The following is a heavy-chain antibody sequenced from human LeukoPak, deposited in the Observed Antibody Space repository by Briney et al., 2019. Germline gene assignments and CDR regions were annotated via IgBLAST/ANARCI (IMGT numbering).Heavy chain of an antibody. V-gene: IGHV3-7*01. J-gene: IGHJ4*02. Sequence: GGPLRLSCAASRFTFSSYWMSWVRQAPGKGLEWVANIKQDGSEKYYVDSVRGRFTIPRDNAKNSLYLQMNSLRAEDTAVYYCARNGGSSSSWGQGTLVTVSS. CDR1: RFTFSSYW. CDR2: IKQDGSEK. D-gene: IGHD6-13*01. CDR3: ARNGGSSSS.